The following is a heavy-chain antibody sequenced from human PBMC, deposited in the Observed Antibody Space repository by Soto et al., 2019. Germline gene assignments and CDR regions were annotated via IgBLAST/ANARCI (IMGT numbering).Heavy chain of an antibody. CDR3: AKGGAIVAAGTRVYLYNAMDV. Sequence: ASVKVSCKASGYTFTGYYVHWVRQAPGQGLEWMGWINPNSGDTYLAQRFQGRVTMNRDTSIGTAYMELRGLTSDTTAEYYCAKGGAIVAAGTRVYLYNAMDVWGQGTTVTVSS. J-gene: IGHJ6*02. CDR2: INPNSGDT. V-gene: IGHV1-2*02. D-gene: IGHD1-26*01. CDR1: GYTFTGYY.